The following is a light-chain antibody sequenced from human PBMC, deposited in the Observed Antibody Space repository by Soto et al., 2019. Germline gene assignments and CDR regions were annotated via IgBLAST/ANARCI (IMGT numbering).Light chain of an antibody. CDR1: SSDVGGYDY. CDR2: EVT. V-gene: IGLV2-8*01. CDR3: SSYTGGNPSYV. Sequence: QSALTQPPPASGSPGQSVTISCTGTSSDVGGYDYVSWYQQHPGKAPKLMIYEVTIRPSGVSDRFSGSKSGSTASLTVSGLQAEDEADYYCSSYTGGNPSYVFGTGTKVTVL. J-gene: IGLJ1*01.